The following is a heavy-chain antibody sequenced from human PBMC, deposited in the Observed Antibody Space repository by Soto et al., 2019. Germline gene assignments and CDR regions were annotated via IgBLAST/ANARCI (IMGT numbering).Heavy chain of an antibody. CDR3: AKDFLYCSSGRCYWDYFDN. CDR1: GFTFTGYA. D-gene: IGHD2-15*01. CDR2: ISGSGVTT. Sequence: EVQLLESGGGLVQPGGSLRLSCAASGFTFTGYAMSWVRQAPGKGLEWVSAISGSGVTTYYADSVKGRFTISRDNSKNPLYLQMNSLGAEDTAVYYCAKDFLYCSSGRCYWDYFDNWGQGTLVTVSS. V-gene: IGHV3-23*01. J-gene: IGHJ4*02.